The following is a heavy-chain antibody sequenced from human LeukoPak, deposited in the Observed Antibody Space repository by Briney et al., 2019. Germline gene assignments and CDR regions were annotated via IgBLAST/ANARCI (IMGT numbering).Heavy chain of an antibody. D-gene: IGHD1-26*01. Sequence: SETLSLTCNVPGGSISSSYWSWIRQPAGKGLEWIGRIYASGSSNYNPSLKSRVTMSVDTSKNQFSLNLSSVTAADTAVYYCAREGGSSRSLENWGQGTLVTVSS. V-gene: IGHV4-4*07. CDR1: GGSISSSY. CDR3: AREGGSSRSLEN. J-gene: IGHJ4*02. CDR2: IYASGSS.